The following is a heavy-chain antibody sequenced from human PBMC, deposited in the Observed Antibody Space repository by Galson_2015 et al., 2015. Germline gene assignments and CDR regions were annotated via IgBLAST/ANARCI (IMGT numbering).Heavy chain of an antibody. D-gene: IGHD2-2*01. J-gene: IGHJ6*02. CDR2: IYYSGST. Sequence: LSLTCTVSGGSISSYYWSWIRQPPGKGLEWIGYIYYSGSTNYNPSLKSRVTISVDTSKNQFSLKLSSVTAADTAVYYCARGIGYCSSTSCYGLSDYYYYYYGMDVWGQGTTVTVSS. CDR3: ARGIGYCSSTSCYGLSDYYYYYYGMDV. CDR1: GGSISSYY. V-gene: IGHV4-59*01.